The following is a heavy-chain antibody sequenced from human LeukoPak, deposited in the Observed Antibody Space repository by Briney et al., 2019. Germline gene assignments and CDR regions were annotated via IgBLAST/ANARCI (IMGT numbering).Heavy chain of an antibody. J-gene: IGHJ4*02. V-gene: IGHV3-33*06. CDR1: GFTLRNYG. D-gene: IGHD6-13*01. Sequence: PGWSLGLSCEASGFTLRNYGIHWPRQASDKGLEGVAVIWYDGSNRCYADSVQGRFSISRENAKVCLQMNSLRAEDTAVYFCAKRGAGGKLFDYWGQGTLVTVSS. CDR3: AKRGAGGKLFDY. CDR2: IWYDGSNR.